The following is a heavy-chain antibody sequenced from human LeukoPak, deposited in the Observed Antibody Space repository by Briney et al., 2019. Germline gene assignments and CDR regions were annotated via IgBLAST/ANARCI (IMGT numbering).Heavy chain of an antibody. V-gene: IGHV3-48*03. J-gene: IGHJ3*02. CDR3: ATYTTSRVFYM. D-gene: IGHD2-2*02. CDR2: ISDSGHLM. Sequence: GGSLRLSCAASGFCFSSSAMNWVRQAPGKGLEWISYISDSGHLMYYADSVKGRFTISRDNAKNSLYLQMNSLRAEDMAVYYCATYTTSRVFYMWGQGTMVAVSS. CDR1: GFCFSSSA.